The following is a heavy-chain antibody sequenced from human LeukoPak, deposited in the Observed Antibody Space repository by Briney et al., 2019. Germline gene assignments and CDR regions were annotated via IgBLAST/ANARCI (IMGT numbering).Heavy chain of an antibody. J-gene: IGHJ5*02. D-gene: IGHD2-2*02. CDR3: ARDLGYCSSTSCYNRWFDP. V-gene: IGHV3-21*01. CDR1: GFTFSSYS. CDR2: ISSSGTYV. Sequence: GGSLRLSCAASGFTFSSYSINWVRQAPGKGLEWVSSISSSGTYVYYADSVKGRFTISRDNAKNSLYLQMNSLRVEDTAVYYCARDLGYCSSTSCYNRWFDPWDQGTLVTVSS.